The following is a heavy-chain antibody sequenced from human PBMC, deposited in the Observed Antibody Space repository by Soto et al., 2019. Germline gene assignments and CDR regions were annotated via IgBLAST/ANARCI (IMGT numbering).Heavy chain of an antibody. D-gene: IGHD6-25*01. V-gene: IGHV1-46*01. CDR2: ISPVGGNT. J-gene: IGHJ3*02. CDR3: ARGPSSGAFDI. CDR1: VPTFTNYH. Sequence: QVQLVQSGAEVRKPGASVKASCKASVPTFTNYHIHWLRQAPGQGLEWMGDISPVGGNTNYAQKFQDRVTVTRDTSTSTVYLELSSLTSEDTAVYYCARGPSSGAFDIWGQGTMVTISS.